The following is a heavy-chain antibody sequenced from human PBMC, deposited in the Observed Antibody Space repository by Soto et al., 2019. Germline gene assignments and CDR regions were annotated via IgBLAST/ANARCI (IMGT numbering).Heavy chain of an antibody. Sequence: QVQLQQWGAGLLKPSETLSLTCAFDGGSFSGHFWTWMRLPPGKGLEWIGEINHSGSANYNPSLKSRVTISLDPSENHFSLSLTAVTAADTAVYYCARGQWLPRGEDWGQGTLVTVSS. J-gene: IGHJ4*02. V-gene: IGHV4-34*01. CDR2: INHSGSA. CDR1: GGSFSGHF. CDR3: ARGQWLPRGED. D-gene: IGHD6-19*01.